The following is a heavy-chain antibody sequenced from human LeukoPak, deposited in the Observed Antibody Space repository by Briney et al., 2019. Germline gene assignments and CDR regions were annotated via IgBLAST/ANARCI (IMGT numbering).Heavy chain of an antibody. V-gene: IGHV3-30*04. J-gene: IGHJ3*02. D-gene: IGHD3-10*01. CDR2: ISYDGYMK. CDR3: VRESVDGSGSGAFDI. CDR1: GFTFSNYA. Sequence: GTSLRLSCAASGFTFSNYAMHWVRQAPGLGLEWVAFISYDGYMKYYADSVKGRFTISRDNSKNTLYLQMNSLRAEDTAVYYCVRESVDGSGSGAFDIWGQGTMVSVSS.